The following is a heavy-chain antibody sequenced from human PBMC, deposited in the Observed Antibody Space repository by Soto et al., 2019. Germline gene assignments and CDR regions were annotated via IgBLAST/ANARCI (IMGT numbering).Heavy chain of an antibody. CDR1: GYTFTSYD. Sequence: WASVKVSCKASGYTFTSYDINWVRQATGQGLEWMGWMNPNSGNTGYAQKFQGRVTMTGNTSISTAYMELSSLRSEDTAVYYCARGSSWYSVVTATPRGNWFDPWGQGTLVTV. J-gene: IGHJ5*02. V-gene: IGHV1-8*01. D-gene: IGHD2-21*02. CDR3: ARGSSWYSVVTATPRGNWFDP. CDR2: MNPNSGNT.